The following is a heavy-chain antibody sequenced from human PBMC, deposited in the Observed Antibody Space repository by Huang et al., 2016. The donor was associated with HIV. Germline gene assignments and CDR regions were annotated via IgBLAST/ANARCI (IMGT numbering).Heavy chain of an antibody. D-gene: IGHD2-21*02. CDR1: AGSISTYY. Sequence: QVQLQESGPGLVKPSETLSLTCTVSAGSISTYYWNWIRQPPGKGLEWIGNIYSRGSTNYNPALKSRVTIAVDTSKNQFSLKLSSVTAADTAVYYCARLYCGGDCYSSVDYWGQGTLVTVSS. V-gene: IGHV4-59*01. J-gene: IGHJ4*02. CDR3: ARLYCGGDCYSSVDY. CDR2: IYSRGST.